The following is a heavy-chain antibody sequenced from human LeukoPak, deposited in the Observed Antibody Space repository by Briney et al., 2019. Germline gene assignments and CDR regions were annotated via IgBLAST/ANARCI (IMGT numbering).Heavy chain of an antibody. J-gene: IGHJ4*02. Sequence: GGSLRLSCAASGFTFSSYSMNWVHQAPGKGLEWVSSISSSSSYIYYADSVKGRFTISRDNAKNSLYLQMDSLRAEDTAVYYCARDGITMRILEYWGQGTLVTVSS. CDR3: ARDGITMRILEY. CDR2: ISSSSSYI. V-gene: IGHV3-21*01. CDR1: GFTFSSYS. D-gene: IGHD3-10*01.